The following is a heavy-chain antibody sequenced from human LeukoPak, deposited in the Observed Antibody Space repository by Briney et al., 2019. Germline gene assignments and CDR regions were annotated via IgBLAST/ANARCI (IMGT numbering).Heavy chain of an antibody. V-gene: IGHV4-34*01. J-gene: IGHJ6*02. Sequence: SETLSLTCAVYGGSFSGYYRSWIRQPPGKGLEWIGEINHSGSTNYNPSLKSRVTISVDTSKNQFSLKLSSVTAADTAVYYCARGRDPNHWEPYRNAYYYGSGRKPYYYYGMDLWGQGTTVTVSS. CDR2: INHSGST. CDR3: ARGRDPNHWEPYRNAYYYGSGRKPYYYYGMDL. D-gene: IGHD3-10*01. CDR1: GGSFSGYY.